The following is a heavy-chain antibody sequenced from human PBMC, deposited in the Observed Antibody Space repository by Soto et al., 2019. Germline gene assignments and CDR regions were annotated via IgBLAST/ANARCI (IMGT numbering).Heavy chain of an antibody. V-gene: IGHV3-33*01. CDR2: IWYDGSNK. CDR3: ARGRMVLGMDV. Sequence: GGSLRLSCAASGFTFSSYGMHWVRQAPGKGLEWVAVIWYDGSNKYYADSVKGRFTISRDNSKSTLYLQMNSLRAEDTAVYYCARGRMVLGMDVWGQGTTVTVSS. J-gene: IGHJ6*02. CDR1: GFTFSSYG. D-gene: IGHD2-8*01.